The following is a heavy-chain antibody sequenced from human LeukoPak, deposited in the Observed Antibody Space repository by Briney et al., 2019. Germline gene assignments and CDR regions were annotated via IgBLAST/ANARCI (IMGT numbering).Heavy chain of an antibody. CDR2: IYHSGST. V-gene: IGHV4-34*01. J-gene: IGHJ4*02. D-gene: IGHD6-13*01. CDR3: ARNSPYSSTTPWFDY. Sequence: NSSETLSLTCAVYGGSFSGYYWSWIRQPPGKGLEWIGEIYHSGSTNYNSSLKSRVTISVDKSKNQFSLNLSSVTAADTAVYYCARNSPYSSTTPWFDYWGQGTLVTVSS. CDR1: GGSFSGYY.